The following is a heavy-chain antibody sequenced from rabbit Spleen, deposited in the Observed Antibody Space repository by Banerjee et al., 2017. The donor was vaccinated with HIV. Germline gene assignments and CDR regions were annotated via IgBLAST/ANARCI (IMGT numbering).Heavy chain of an antibody. CDR3: ARNYVNAFDT. CDR2: IDTNDEDT. D-gene: IGHD1-1*01. CDR1: GVSFSSNW. J-gene: IGHJ2*01. V-gene: IGHV1S45*01. Sequence: QEQLEESGGGLVKPEGSLTLTCKASGVSFSSNWICWVRQAPGKGLEWIACIDTNDEDTDYANWPKGRFTISKTSSTTVTLQMTSLTAADTATYFCARNYVNAFDTWGPGTLVTVS.